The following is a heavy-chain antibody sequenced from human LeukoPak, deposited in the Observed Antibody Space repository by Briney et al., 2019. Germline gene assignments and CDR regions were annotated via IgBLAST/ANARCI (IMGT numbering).Heavy chain of an antibody. CDR2: IIPILGIA. CDR1: GGTFSSYT. V-gene: IGHV1-69*02. CDR3: ARGDTAMDEFDY. D-gene: IGHD5-18*01. Sequence: SVKVSCKASGGTFSSYTISWVRQAPGQGLEWMGRIIPILGIANYAQEFQGRVTITRDTSASTAYMELSSLRSEDTAVYYCARGDTAMDEFDYWGQGTLVTVSS. J-gene: IGHJ4*02.